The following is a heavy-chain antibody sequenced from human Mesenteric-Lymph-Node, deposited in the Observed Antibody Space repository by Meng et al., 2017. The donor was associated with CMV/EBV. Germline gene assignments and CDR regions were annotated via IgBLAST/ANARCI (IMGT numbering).Heavy chain of an antibody. V-gene: IGHV3-21*01. Sequence: GESLKISCAASGFTFSSYWMIWVRQTPGKGLERVSSISSSSSYIYYADSVKGRFTISRDNAKNSLYLQMNSLRAEDTAVYYCARDSRYYYYGMDVWGQGTTVTVSS. CDR2: ISSSSSYI. CDR1: GFTFSSYW. J-gene: IGHJ6*02. CDR3: ARDSRYYYYGMDV.